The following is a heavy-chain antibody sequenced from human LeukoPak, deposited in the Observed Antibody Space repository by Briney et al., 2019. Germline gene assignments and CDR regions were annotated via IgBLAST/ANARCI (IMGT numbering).Heavy chain of an antibody. CDR1: GGSISSYY. CDR3: ARDSSGWYRFDY. V-gene: IGHV4-4*07. CDR2: IYTSGST. D-gene: IGHD6-19*01. J-gene: IGHJ4*02. Sequence: SETLSLTCTVSGGSISSYYWSWIRQPAGKGLGWIGRIYTSGSTNYNPSLKSRVTMSVDTSKNQSSLKLSSVTAADTAVYYCARDSSGWYRFDYWGQGTLVTVSS.